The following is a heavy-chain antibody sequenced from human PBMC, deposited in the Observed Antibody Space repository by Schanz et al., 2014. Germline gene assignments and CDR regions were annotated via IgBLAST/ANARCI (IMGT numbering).Heavy chain of an antibody. Sequence: QVQLVQSGAEVKEPGASVKVSCKASGYTFTSNGITWVRQAPGQGLEWMGWINTYNGDTAYAQNMQGRVSMTTETAASTAYMELRGLRSEDTAVYFCARGGITAAGTTPLDYWGQGALVTVSS. CDR1: GYTFTSNG. D-gene: IGHD6-13*01. V-gene: IGHV1-18*04. J-gene: IGHJ4*02. CDR2: INTYNGDT. CDR3: ARGGITAAGTTPLDY.